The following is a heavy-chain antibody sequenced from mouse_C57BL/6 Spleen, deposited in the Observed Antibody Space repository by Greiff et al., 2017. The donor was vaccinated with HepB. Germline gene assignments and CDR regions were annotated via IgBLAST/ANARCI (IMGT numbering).Heavy chain of an antibody. J-gene: IGHJ2*01. Sequence: EVQLQQSGPELVKPGASVKISCKASGYTFTDYYMNWVKQSHGKSLEWIGDINPNNGGTSYNQKFKGKATLTVDKSSSTAYMELRSLTSEDSAVYYCARSIYYVNMDYWSQGTTLTVAS. CDR2: INPNNGGT. D-gene: IGHD2-1*01. CDR1: GYTFTDYY. V-gene: IGHV1-26*01. CDR3: ARSIYYVNMDY.